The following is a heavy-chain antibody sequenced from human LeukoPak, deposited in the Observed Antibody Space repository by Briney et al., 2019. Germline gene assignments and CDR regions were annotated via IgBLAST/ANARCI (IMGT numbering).Heavy chain of an antibody. V-gene: IGHV3-23*01. CDR1: GFTFSSSA. Sequence: PGGSLTLSCAASGFTFSSSAMSWVREALGKGLEWVSAISGSGGSTYYADSVKGRFTISRDNSKNTLYLQMNSLRAEDTAVYYCARSIAARPLDYWGQGTLVSVSS. CDR3: ARSIAARPLDY. CDR2: ISGSGGST. D-gene: IGHD6-6*01. J-gene: IGHJ4*02.